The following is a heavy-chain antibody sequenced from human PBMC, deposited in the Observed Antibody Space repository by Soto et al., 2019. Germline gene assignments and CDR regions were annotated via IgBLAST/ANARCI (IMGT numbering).Heavy chain of an antibody. CDR3: VKALYIWGVTGDY. V-gene: IGHV3-23*01. Sequence: EVHLLESGGGLVQPGGSLRLACAASGFPFSDYGVSWVRQTPGKGLQWVSLITAGNGDTYYADSVKGRFTISRDNSKNTLYLQMNNLRVEDSAIYYCVKALYIWGVTGDYWGQGALVTVAP. D-gene: IGHD3-16*01. CDR2: ITAGNGDT. CDR1: GFPFSDYG. J-gene: IGHJ4*02.